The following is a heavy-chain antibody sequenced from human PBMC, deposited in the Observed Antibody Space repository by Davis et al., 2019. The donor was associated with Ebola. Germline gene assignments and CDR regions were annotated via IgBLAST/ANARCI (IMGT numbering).Heavy chain of an antibody. D-gene: IGHD6-19*01. CDR2: IYPGDSDT. CDR1: GGTFTNYA. J-gene: IGHJ4*02. V-gene: IGHV5-51*01. CDR3: ARQGSSSGWNFDY. Sequence: KVSCKTSGGTFTNYAVNWVRQMPGKGLEWMGIIYPGDSDTRYSPSFQGQVTISADKSISTAYLQWSSLKASDTAMYYCARQGSSSGWNFDYWGQGTLVTVSS.